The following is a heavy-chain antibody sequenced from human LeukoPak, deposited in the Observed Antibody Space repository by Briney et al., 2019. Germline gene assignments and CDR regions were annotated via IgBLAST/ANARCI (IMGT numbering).Heavy chain of an antibody. J-gene: IGHJ3*02. Sequence: ASVKVSCKASGYTFTSYYMHWVRQAPGQGLEWMGIINPSGGSTSYAQKFQGRVTMTRDTSTSTVYMELSSLRSEDTAVYYCATDLLRGHITKDGFDIWGQGTMVTVSS. CDR1: GYTFTSYY. CDR2: INPSGGST. CDR3: ATDLLRGHITKDGFDI. D-gene: IGHD3-10*01. V-gene: IGHV1-46*01.